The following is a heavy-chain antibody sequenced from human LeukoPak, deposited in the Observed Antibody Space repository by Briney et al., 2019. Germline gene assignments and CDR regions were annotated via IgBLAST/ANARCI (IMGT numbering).Heavy chain of an antibody. J-gene: IGHJ4*02. CDR1: GFTFSSYV. CDR2: IWYDGSNK. Sequence: GGSLRLSCAASGFTFSSYVMHWVRRAPGKGLEWVAVIWYDGSNKYYADSVKGRFTISRDNSKNTLYLQMNSLRAEDTAVYYCARDSGIAGNFDYWGQGTLVTVSS. V-gene: IGHV3-33*01. D-gene: IGHD6-13*01. CDR3: ARDSGIAGNFDY.